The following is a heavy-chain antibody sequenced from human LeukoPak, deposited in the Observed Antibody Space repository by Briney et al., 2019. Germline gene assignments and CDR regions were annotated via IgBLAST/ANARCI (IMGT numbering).Heavy chain of an antibody. CDR1: GFTFSTSW. D-gene: IGHD6-6*01. J-gene: IGHJ4*02. CDR3: VRDVGISSSL. CDR2: IKDDGTKI. Sequence: GGSLRLSCATSGFTFSTSWMNWVRQAPGKGLEWVANIKDDGTKIYCLDSVKGRFPISRDNAKNSLYLQMNSLRAEDTAIYHCVRDVGISSSLWGQGTLVTVSS. V-gene: IGHV3-7*01.